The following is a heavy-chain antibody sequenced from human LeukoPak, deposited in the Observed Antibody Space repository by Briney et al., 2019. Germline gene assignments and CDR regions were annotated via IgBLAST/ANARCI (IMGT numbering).Heavy chain of an antibody. CDR2: IYTSGST. J-gene: IGHJ5*02. D-gene: IGHD2-2*01. CDR3: ARAEGGYCSSTSCYWNWFDP. CDR1: GGSISSYY. V-gene: IGHV4-4*07. Sequence: SENLSLTCTVSGGSISSYYWSWIRQPAGKGLEWIGRIYTSGSTNYNPSLKSRVTMSVDTSKNQFSLKLSSVTAADTAVYYCARAEGGYCSSTSCYWNWFDPWGQGTLVTVSS.